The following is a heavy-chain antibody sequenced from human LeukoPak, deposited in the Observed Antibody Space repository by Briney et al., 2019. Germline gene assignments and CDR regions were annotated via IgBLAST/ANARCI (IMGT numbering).Heavy chain of an antibody. Sequence: GGSLRLSCAASGFTFSNYAMNWVRQAPGKGLEWVSAIVGSGTLTFYADSVKGRFTISRDNSKNTLYLQMSSLRADDTAVYYCAKRFPHHFDSWGQGTLVTVSS. CDR1: GFTFSNYA. J-gene: IGHJ4*02. CDR3: AKRFPHHFDS. CDR2: IVGSGTLT. D-gene: IGHD3-3*01. V-gene: IGHV3-23*01.